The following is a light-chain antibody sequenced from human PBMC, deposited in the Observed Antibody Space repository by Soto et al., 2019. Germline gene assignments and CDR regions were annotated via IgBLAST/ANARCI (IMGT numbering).Light chain of an antibody. CDR3: SSYTSSSVV. Sequence: QSALTQPASVSGSPGQSITISCTGTSSDVGGYNYVSWYQQHPGKVPKLMIYDVSNRPSGVSNRFSGSKSGNTASLTISGLQADDEADYYCSSYTSSSVVFGVGTTLTVL. CDR2: DVS. CDR1: SSDVGGYNY. J-gene: IGLJ2*01. V-gene: IGLV2-14*03.